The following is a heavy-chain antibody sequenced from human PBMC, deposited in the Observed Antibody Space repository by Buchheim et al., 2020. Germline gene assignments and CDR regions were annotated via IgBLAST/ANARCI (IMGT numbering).Heavy chain of an antibody. Sequence: QLQLQESGSGLAKPSQTLSLTCAVSGGSISSGGYSWSWIRQPPGKGLEWIGYIYHSGSTYYNPSLKSRVTISVDRSKNQFSLKLSSVTAADTAVYYCARAQLLWFGELFDYWGQGTL. V-gene: IGHV4-30-2*01. D-gene: IGHD3-10*01. J-gene: IGHJ4*02. CDR1: GGSISSGGYS. CDR2: IYHSGST. CDR3: ARAQLLWFGELFDY.